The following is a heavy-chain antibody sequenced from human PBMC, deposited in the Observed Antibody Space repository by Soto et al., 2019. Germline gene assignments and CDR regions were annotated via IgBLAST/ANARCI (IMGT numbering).Heavy chain of an antibody. J-gene: IGHJ6*02. Sequence: GGSLRLSCVASAFTFNNFPMHWVRQAPGKGLRWLASITTTSTYKYYADSVKGRFSISRDNAKNSLYLELTNLRSEDTAVYYCAREKCSSTSCNHGMDVWGLGTTVTVSS. CDR2: ITTTSTYK. CDR3: AREKCSSTSCNHGMDV. V-gene: IGHV3-21*01. CDR1: AFTFNNFP. D-gene: IGHD2-2*01.